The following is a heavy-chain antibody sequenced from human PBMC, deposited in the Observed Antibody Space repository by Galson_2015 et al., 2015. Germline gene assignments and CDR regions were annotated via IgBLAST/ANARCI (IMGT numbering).Heavy chain of an antibody. CDR3: AKGYGDYDPLHYYYYGMDV. D-gene: IGHD4-17*01. Sequence: SLRLSCAASGFTFSSYAMSWVRQAPGKGLEWVSAISGSGGSTYYADSVKGRFTISRDNSKNTLYLQMNSLRAEDTAVYYCAKGYGDYDPLHYYYYGMDVWGQGTTVTVSS. V-gene: IGHV3-23*01. CDR2: ISGSGGST. J-gene: IGHJ6*02. CDR1: GFTFSSYA.